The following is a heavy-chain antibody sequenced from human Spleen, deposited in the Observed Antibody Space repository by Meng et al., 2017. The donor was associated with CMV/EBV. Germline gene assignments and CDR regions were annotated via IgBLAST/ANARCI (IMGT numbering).Heavy chain of an antibody. CDR2: INLSGGST. D-gene: IGHD6-13*01. V-gene: IGHV1-46*01. Sequence: YYMHWVRQAPGQGLEWMGIINLSGGSTIYAQNFQGRVTMTRDTSTSTVYMELTSLRSDDTAVYYCARDDVGFSSSQLSPRSYYGMDVWGQGTSVTVSS. CDR3: ARDDVGFSSSQLSPRSYYGMDV. CDR1: YY. J-gene: IGHJ6*02.